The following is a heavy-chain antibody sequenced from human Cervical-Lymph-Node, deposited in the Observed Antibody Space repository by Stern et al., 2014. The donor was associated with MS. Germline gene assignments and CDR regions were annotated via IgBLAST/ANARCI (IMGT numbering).Heavy chain of an antibody. J-gene: IGHJ2*01. CDR1: GFTFSYFS. CDR2: ISGSSSYI. D-gene: IGHD1-7*01. Sequence: VQLVESGGRLVKPGGSLRLSCAASGFTFSYFSMNWVRQAPGKGLEWVSSISGSSSYIYYSDSVKGRFTISRDNAKNSLYLQMNSLRAEDTAVYYCATNEPNYNFDLWGRGTLVTVSS. V-gene: IGHV3-21*01. CDR3: ATNEPNYNFDL.